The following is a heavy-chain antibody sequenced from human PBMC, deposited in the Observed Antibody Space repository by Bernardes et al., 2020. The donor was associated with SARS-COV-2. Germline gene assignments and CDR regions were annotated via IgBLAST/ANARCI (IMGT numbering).Heavy chain of an antibody. CDR3: ATDQRYYDILTGRTYYYGMDV. V-gene: IGHV1-24*01. D-gene: IGHD3-9*01. Sequence: ASVKVYCKVSGYTLTELSMHWVRQAPGKGLEWKGGFDPEDGETIYAQKFQGRVTMTEDTSTDTAYMELSSLRSEDTAVYYCATDQRYYDILTGRTYYYGMDVWSQGTTVTVAS. CDR1: GYTLTELS. CDR2: FDPEDGET. J-gene: IGHJ6*02.